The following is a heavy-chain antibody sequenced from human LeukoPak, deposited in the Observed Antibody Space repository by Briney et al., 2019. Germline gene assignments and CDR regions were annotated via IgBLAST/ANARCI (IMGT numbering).Heavy chain of an antibody. CDR2: ISGSGGST. J-gene: IGHJ4*02. D-gene: IGHD5-12*01. V-gene: IGHV3-23*01. CDR1: GFTFSSYA. Sequence: GGSLRLSCAASGFTFSSYAMSWVLQAPGKGLEWVSAISGSGGSTYYADSVKGRFTISRDNSKNTLYLQMNSLRAEDTAVYYCARDIVATIQPIWGQGTLVTASS. CDR3: ARDIVATIQPI.